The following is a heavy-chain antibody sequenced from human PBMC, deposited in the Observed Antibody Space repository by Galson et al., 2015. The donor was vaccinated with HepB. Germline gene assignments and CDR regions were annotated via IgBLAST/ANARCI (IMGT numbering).Heavy chain of an antibody. Sequence: SVKVSCKASGYTFTGYYMHWVRQAPGQGLEWMGWINPNSGGTNYAQKFQGWVTMTRDTSISTAYMELSRLRSDDTAVYYCARDRGPSHYYYYGMDVWGQGTTVTVSS. V-gene: IGHV1-2*04. J-gene: IGHJ6*02. CDR2: INPNSGGT. D-gene: IGHD2-2*01. CDR3: ARDRGPSHYYYYGMDV. CDR1: GYTFTGYY.